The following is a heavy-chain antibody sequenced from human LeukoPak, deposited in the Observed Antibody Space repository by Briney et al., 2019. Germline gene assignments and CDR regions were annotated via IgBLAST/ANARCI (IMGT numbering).Heavy chain of an antibody. Sequence: PSETLSLTCVVSGDPIRNDYWWNWVRQPPGKGLEWIGEIYHSGSTNYNPSLKSRVSISVDKSKNQFSLKLTSVTAADTAMYYCARKQHLEPSSYYYYYMDVWGKGTTVTVS. CDR2: IYHSGST. CDR1: GDPIRNDYW. V-gene: IGHV4-4*02. D-gene: IGHD6-13*01. J-gene: IGHJ6*03. CDR3: ARKQHLEPSSYYYYYMDV.